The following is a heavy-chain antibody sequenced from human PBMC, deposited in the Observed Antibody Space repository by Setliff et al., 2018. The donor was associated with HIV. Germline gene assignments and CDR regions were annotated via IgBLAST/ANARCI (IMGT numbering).Heavy chain of an antibody. Sequence: SETLSLTCTVSGGSISSGSYCWSWIRQPAGKGLEWIGHIYTSGSTYYNPSLKSRVTISIDTSKNQFSLKLSSVTAADTAVYYCARLRRSNNYYFDYWGQGTLVTVSS. CDR3: ARLRRSNNYYFDY. V-gene: IGHV4-61*09. D-gene: IGHD1-1*01. CDR2: IYTSGST. J-gene: IGHJ4*02. CDR1: GGSISSGSYC.